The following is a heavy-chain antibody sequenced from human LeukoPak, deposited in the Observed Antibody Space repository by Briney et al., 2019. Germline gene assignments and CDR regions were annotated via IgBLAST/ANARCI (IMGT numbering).Heavy chain of an antibody. J-gene: IGHJ4*02. CDR3: ATSPVISRD. Sequence: GGSLRLTCAASGFTFSDYWVHWVRQAPGKGLEWVARIYSDVRRIKYADSVKGRFTISRDNAKNTLYLQMNPLRVEDTAVYYCATSPVISRDWGQGTLVTVSS. V-gene: IGHV3-74*03. CDR2: IYSDVRRI. D-gene: IGHD2-21*01. CDR1: GFTFSDYW.